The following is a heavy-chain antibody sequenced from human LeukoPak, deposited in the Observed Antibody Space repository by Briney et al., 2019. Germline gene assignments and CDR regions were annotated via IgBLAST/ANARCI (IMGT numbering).Heavy chain of an antibody. Sequence: ASVKVSCKASGYTFTNYGISWVRQAPGQGLEWMGWISAYNGNTTYAQKLQGRVTMATDTSTSTAYMELRSLRSDDTAVYYCARSAYCGGDCSTYFDYWGQGTLVTVSS. CDR2: ISAYNGNT. CDR3: ARSAYCGGDCSTYFDY. V-gene: IGHV1-18*01. CDR1: GYTFTNYG. J-gene: IGHJ4*02. D-gene: IGHD2-21*01.